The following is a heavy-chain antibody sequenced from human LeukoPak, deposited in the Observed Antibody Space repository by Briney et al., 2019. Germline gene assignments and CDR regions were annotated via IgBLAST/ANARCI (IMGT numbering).Heavy chain of an antibody. CDR3: ARDQSRFPNYYGSGGYYRPTTYYYDGMDV. J-gene: IGHJ6*02. D-gene: IGHD3-10*01. CDR2: LYTSGST. CDR1: GGSISSYY. V-gene: IGHV4-4*07. Sequence: SETLSLTCTVSGGSISSYYWSWIRQPAGKGLEWLGRLYTSGSTNYNPSLKSRVTMSVDTSKNQFSLKLSSVTAADTAVYYCARDQSRFPNYYGSGGYYRPTTYYYDGMDVWGQGTTVTVSS.